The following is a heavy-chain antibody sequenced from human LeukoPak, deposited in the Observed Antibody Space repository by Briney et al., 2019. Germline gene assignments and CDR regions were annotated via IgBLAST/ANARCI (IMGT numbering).Heavy chain of an antibody. CDR2: ISGSGGST. CDR3: AKDQNVVVPAYYFDY. J-gene: IGHJ4*02. CDR1: GFTFSSYA. D-gene: IGHD2-2*01. Sequence: GGSLRLSCAASGFTFSSYAMSWVRQAPGKGLEWVSAISGSGGSTYYADSVKGRFTISRDNSKNTLYLQMNSLGAEDTAVYYCAKDQNVVVPAYYFDYWGQGTLVTVSS. V-gene: IGHV3-23*01.